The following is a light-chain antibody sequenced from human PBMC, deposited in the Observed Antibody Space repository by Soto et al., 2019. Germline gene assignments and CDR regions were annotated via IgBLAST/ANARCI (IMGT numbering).Light chain of an antibody. CDR1: QSVTSNY. CDR2: GAS. V-gene: IGKV3-20*01. J-gene: IGKJ1*01. CDR3: QQYSDLPMT. Sequence: EIVLTRSPVTLSLSPGERATLSCRAIQSVTSNYLAWYQQKPGQAPRLLIYGASRRATGIPDRFSGSASGTDFTLTISRLEPEDFAVYFCQQYSDLPMTFGQGTKVDIK.